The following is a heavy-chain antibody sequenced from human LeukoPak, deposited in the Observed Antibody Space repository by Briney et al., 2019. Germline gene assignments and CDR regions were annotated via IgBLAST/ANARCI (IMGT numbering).Heavy chain of an antibody. D-gene: IGHD3-3*01. V-gene: IGHV1-2*02. CDR2: INPNSGGT. CDR3: ARDLPRITIFGVVIRHWFDP. CDR1: GYTFTGYY. J-gene: IGHJ5*02. Sequence: ASVKVSCKASGYTFTGYYMHWVRQAPGQGLEWMGWINPNSGGTDYAQKFQGRVTMTRDTSISTAYMELSRLRSDDTAVYYCARDLPRITIFGVVIRHWFDPWGQGTLVTVSS.